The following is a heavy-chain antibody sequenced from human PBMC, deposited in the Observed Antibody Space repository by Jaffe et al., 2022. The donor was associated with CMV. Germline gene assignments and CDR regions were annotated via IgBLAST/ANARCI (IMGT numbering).Heavy chain of an antibody. CDR3: ARDSAVGLAVAGGFDY. V-gene: IGHV3-33*01. Sequence: QVQLVESGGGVVQPGRSLRLSCAASGFTFSSYGMHWVRQAPGKGLEWVAVIWYDGSNKYYADSVKGRFTISRDNSKNTLYLQMNSLRAEDTAVYYCARDSAVGLAVAGGFDYWGQGTLVTVSS. CDR2: IWYDGSNK. CDR1: GFTFSSYG. J-gene: IGHJ4*02. D-gene: IGHD6-19*01.